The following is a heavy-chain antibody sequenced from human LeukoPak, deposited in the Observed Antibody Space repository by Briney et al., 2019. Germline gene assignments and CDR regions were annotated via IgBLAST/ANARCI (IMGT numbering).Heavy chain of an antibody. J-gene: IGHJ4*02. CDR1: GGSISSDDYY. V-gene: IGHV4-39*07. Sequence: PSETLSLTCTVSGGSISSDDYYWSWIRQPPGKGLEWIGEIHESGSTNYNPSLKSRVTISVDKSKDQFSLKLSSVTAADTAVYYCARHEGFSQKDWGQGTQVTVS. CDR3: ARHEGFSQKD. CDR2: IHESGST.